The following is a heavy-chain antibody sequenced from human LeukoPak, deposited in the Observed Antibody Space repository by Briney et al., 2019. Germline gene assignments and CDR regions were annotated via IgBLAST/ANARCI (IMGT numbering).Heavy chain of an antibody. J-gene: IGHJ4*02. Sequence: VASVKVSCKASGYEFIDDYMHWVRQAPGQGLEFMGWINPDSGFTNYAQKFKGRVTMTRDTSISTAYLEVRSLTSDDTAVYYCAPTAEAYTSWWKVWGQGTLVTVSS. CDR3: APTAEAYTSWWKV. D-gene: IGHD3-16*01. CDR1: GYEFIDDY. V-gene: IGHV1-2*02. CDR2: INPDSGFT.